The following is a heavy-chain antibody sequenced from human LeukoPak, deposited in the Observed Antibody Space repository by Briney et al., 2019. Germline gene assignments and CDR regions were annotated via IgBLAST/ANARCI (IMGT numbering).Heavy chain of an antibody. CDR2: ISYDGSNK. Sequence: GGSLRLSCAASGFTFSSYAMHWVRQAPGKGLEWVAVISYDGSNKYYADSVKGRFTISRDNAKNSLYLQMNSLRAEDTAVYYCARSGIYGSGSPPYYFDYWGQGTLVTVSS. D-gene: IGHD3-10*01. CDR1: GFTFSSYA. CDR3: ARSGIYGSGSPPYYFDY. V-gene: IGHV3-30*04. J-gene: IGHJ4*02.